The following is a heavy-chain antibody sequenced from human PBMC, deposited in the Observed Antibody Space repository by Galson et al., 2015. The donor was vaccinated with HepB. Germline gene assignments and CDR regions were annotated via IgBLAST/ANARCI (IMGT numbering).Heavy chain of an antibody. CDR2: IIPIFGTA. J-gene: IGHJ3*02. CDR1: GGTFSSYA. CDR3: ASRSGSYSKDAFDI. Sequence: SVKVSCKASGGTFSSYAISWVRQAPGQGLEWMGGIIPIFGTANYAQKFQGRVTITADESTSTAYMELSSLRSEDTAVYYCASRSGSYSKDAFDIWGQGTMVTVSS. V-gene: IGHV1-69*13. D-gene: IGHD3-10*01.